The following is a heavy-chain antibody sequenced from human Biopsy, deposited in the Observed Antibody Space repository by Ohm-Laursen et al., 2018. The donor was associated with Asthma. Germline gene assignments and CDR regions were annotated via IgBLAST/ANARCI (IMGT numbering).Heavy chain of an antibody. V-gene: IGHV3-15*01. CDR3: TTDYLVQGVMDVDY. Sequence: SLRLSCAAPGFTFSNAWMSRVRQAPGTGLEWVGRITSKTDGGTTDYAEPVKGRFTISRDDSKNTLDLQMTSLKTEDTAVYYCTTDYLVQGVMDVDYWGQGTLVTVSS. D-gene: IGHD3-10*01. CDR2: ITSKTDGGTT. J-gene: IGHJ4*02. CDR1: GFTFSNAW.